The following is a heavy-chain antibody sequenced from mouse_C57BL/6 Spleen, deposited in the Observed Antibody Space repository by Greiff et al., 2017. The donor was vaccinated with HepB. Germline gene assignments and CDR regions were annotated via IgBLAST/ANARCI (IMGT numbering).Heavy chain of an antibody. V-gene: IGHV5-17*01. Sequence: EVKLVESGGGLVKPGGSLKLSCAASGFTFSDYGMHWVRQAPEKGLEWVAYISSGSSTIYYAETVKGRFTISRDNAKNTLSLQMTSLRSEDTAMDDCARIYYDYEDYYAMDYWGQGTSVTVSS. CDR2: ISSGSSTI. J-gene: IGHJ4*01. CDR1: GFTFSDYG. CDR3: ARIYYDYEDYYAMDY. D-gene: IGHD2-4*01.